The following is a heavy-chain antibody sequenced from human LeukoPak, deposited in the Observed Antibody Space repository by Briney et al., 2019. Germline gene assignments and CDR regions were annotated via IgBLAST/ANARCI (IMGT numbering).Heavy chain of an antibody. CDR2: ISGSGGKT. D-gene: IGHD1-1*01. CDR3: ASPNWNDPPYYFDY. J-gene: IGHJ4*02. Sequence: PGGSLRLSCAASGFTFSSYAMSWVRQAPGKGLEWVSGISGSGGKTYYADSVKGRFTISRDNSKNTLYLQMNSLRAEDTVVYYCASPNWNDPPYYFDYWGQGTLVTVSS. V-gene: IGHV3-23*01. CDR1: GFTFSSYA.